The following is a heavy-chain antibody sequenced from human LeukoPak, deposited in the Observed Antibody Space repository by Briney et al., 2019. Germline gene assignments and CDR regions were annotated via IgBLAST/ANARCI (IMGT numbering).Heavy chain of an antibody. CDR3: ARAFGDY. V-gene: IGHV4-61*02. CDR1: GGSISSGSYY. D-gene: IGHD3-16*01. J-gene: IGHJ4*02. CDR2: IYTSGST. Sequence: PSETLSLTCTVSGGSISSGSYYWSWIRQPAGKGLEWIGRIYTSGSTNYNPSLKSRVTISVDTSKNQFSLKLSSVTAADTAVYYCARAFGDYWGQGTLVTVSS.